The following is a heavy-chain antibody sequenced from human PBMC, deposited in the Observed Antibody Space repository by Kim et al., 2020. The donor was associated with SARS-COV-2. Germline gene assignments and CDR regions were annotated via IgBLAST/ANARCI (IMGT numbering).Heavy chain of an antibody. J-gene: IGHJ4*02. Sequence: GGSLRLSCAASGFTFSNAWMSWVRQAPGKGLEWVGRIKSKTDGGTIDYAAPVKGRFTISRDDSKNTLYLQMNSLKTEDTAVYYCTTDPDTAMVTYYWGQGTLVTVSS. D-gene: IGHD5-18*01. CDR3: TTDPDTAMVTYY. CDR1: GFTFSNAW. V-gene: IGHV3-15*01. CDR2: IKSKTDGGTI.